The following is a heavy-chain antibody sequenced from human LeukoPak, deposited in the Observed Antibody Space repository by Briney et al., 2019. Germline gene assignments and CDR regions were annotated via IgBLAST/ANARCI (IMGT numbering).Heavy chain of an antibody. CDR3: ARARRGNNDYGDYVPHNWFDP. J-gene: IGHJ5*02. CDR2: ISLIFGTG. CDR1: GGTFSSYA. D-gene: IGHD4-17*01. Sequence: SSVKVSCKACGGTFSSYAMSWVRQAPGEGLEGMGGISLIFGTGNYAQKFQGRVTITADESTSTAYMELSSLRSEDTAVYYCARARRGNNDYGDYVPHNWFDPWGQGTLVTVSS. V-gene: IGHV1-69*13.